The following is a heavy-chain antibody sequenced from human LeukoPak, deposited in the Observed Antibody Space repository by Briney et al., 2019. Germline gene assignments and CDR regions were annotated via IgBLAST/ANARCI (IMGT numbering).Heavy chain of an antibody. CDR1: GGSISSYY. CDR3: ARSYYDFWSGYYYYMDV. CDR2: IYTSGST. V-gene: IGHV4-4*09. Sequence: SETLSLTCTVSGGSISSYYWSWIRQPPGKGLEWIGYIYTSGSTNHSPSLKSRVTISVHTSKNQFSLKLSSVTAADTAVYYCARSYYDFWSGYYYYMDVWGKGTTVTVSS. J-gene: IGHJ6*03. D-gene: IGHD3-3*01.